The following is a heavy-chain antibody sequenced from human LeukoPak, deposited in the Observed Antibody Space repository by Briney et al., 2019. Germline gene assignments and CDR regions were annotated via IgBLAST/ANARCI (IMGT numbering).Heavy chain of an antibody. D-gene: IGHD3-9*01. V-gene: IGHV3-23*01. J-gene: IGHJ4*02. CDR1: GFTFSNYA. CDR2: VTGRGSST. CDR3: AKWGDFDILTGYYVSDF. Sequence: GASLRLSCVASGFTFSNYAMSWVRQAPGKRLEWVSAVTGRGSSTYYADSVKGRFTISRGNSRNTLFLQMNSLRAEDTAIYYCAKWGDFDILTGYYVSDFWGQGTLVTVSS.